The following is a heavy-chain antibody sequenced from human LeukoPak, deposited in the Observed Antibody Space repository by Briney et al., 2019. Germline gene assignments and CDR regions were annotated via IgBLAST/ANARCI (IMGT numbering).Heavy chain of an antibody. J-gene: IGHJ4*02. CDR3: AREPGGEDPYYFDY. D-gene: IGHD2-21*01. Sequence: SQTLSLTCTVSGGSISSGGYYWSWIRQHPGKGLEWIGYIYYSGSTYYNPSLKSRVTISVDTSKNQFSLKLSSVTAADTAVYYCAREPGGEDPYYFDYWGQGTLVTVSS. V-gene: IGHV4-31*03. CDR2: IYYSGST. CDR1: GGSISSGGYY.